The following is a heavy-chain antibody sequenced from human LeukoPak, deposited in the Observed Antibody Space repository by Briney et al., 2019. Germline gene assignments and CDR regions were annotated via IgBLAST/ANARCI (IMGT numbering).Heavy chain of an antibody. D-gene: IGHD6-19*01. CDR2: IYYSGST. Sequence: SETLSLTCTVSGGSISSSSYYWGWIRQPPGKGLEWIGSIYYSGSTYYNPALKSRVTISVDTSKNQFSLKLSSVTAADTAVYYCANIRTRGAVAVLDWGQGTLVTVSS. CDR3: ANIRTRGAVAVLD. J-gene: IGHJ4*02. V-gene: IGHV4-39*01. CDR1: GGSISSSSYY.